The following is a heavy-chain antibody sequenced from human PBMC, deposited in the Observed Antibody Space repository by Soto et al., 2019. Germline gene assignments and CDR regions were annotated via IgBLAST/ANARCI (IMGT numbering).Heavy chain of an antibody. V-gene: IGHV3-30-3*01. CDR2: ISYDGSNK. J-gene: IGHJ3*02. CDR3: ARMTYYDFWSGYYSSAFDI. CDR1: GFTFSRYA. Sequence: GGSLRLSCAASGFTFSRYAMHWVRQAPGKGLEWVAVISYDGSNKYYADSVKGRFTNSRDNSKNTLYLQMNSLRAEDTAVYYCARMTYYDFWSGYYSSAFDIWGQGTMVTVSS. D-gene: IGHD3-3*01.